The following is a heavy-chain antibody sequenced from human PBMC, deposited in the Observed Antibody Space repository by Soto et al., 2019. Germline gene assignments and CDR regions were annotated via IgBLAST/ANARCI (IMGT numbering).Heavy chain of an antibody. CDR2: IHPANGNT. Sequence: ASVKVSCKASGYTFTNYAIHWVRQAPGQRLEWMGWIHPANGNTNYAQKLQGRVTMTTDTSTSTAYMELRSLRSDDTAVYYCARDHPITIFGVVTKWFDPWGQGTLVTVSS. CDR3: ARDHPITIFGVVTKWFDP. J-gene: IGHJ5*02. CDR1: GYTFTNYA. V-gene: IGHV1-3*01. D-gene: IGHD3-3*01.